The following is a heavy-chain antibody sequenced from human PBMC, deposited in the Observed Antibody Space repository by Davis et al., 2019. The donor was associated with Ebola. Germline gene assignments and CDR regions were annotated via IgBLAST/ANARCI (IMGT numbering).Heavy chain of an antibody. CDR3: ARERGDWNRPGWFDP. D-gene: IGHD1-1*01. V-gene: IGHV3-7*01. Sequence: GGSLRLSCAASGLPFSTYSMNWVRQAPGKGLEWVATIKKDGSVKYYVDSVKGRFTISRDNAKNSLHVQMDSLRVEDTAIYYCARERGDWNRPGWFDPWGQGTLVAVSS. J-gene: IGHJ5*02. CDR1: GLPFSTYS. CDR2: IKKDGSVK.